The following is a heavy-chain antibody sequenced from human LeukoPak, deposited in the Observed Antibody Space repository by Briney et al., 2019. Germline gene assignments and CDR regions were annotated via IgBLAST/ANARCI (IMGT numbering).Heavy chain of an antibody. CDR1: GYTFTSYG. D-gene: IGHD3-22*01. Sequence: SVKVSCKASGYTFTSYGISWVRQAPGQGLEWMGWISAYNGNTNYAQKLQGRVTMTTDTSTSTACMELRSLRSDDTAVYYCARVYYDSSGYYSPWGQGTLVTVSS. CDR2: ISAYNGNT. V-gene: IGHV1-18*01. J-gene: IGHJ5*02. CDR3: ARVYYDSSGYYSP.